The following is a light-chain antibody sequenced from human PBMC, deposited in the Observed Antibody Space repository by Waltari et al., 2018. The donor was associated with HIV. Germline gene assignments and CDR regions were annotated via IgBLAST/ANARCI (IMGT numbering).Light chain of an antibody. CDR1: QSIHNY. CDR3: QQHDVVPYT. Sequence: DIQMTQSPSSLSAPLGDRVTITCQASQSIHNYLNWYHQKTGKAPSVLISGASNLQPGVPSRFSGAASGTYFTFTITSLQPGDSATYYCQQHDVVPYTFGQGTTLEIK. CDR2: GAS. J-gene: IGKJ2*01. V-gene: IGKV1-33*01.